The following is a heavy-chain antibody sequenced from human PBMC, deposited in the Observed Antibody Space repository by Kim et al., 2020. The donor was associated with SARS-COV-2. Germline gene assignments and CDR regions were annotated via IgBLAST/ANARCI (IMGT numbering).Heavy chain of an antibody. CDR2: ISYDGSNK. V-gene: IGHV3-30-3*01. J-gene: IGHJ4*02. Sequence: GGSLRLSCAASGFTFSSYAMHWVRQAPGKGLEWVAVISYDGSNKYYADSVKGRFTISRDNSKNTLYLQMNSLRAEDTAVYYCARDAQQWPLPPLFFFDYWGQGTLVTVSS. D-gene: IGHD6-19*01. CDR3: ARDAQQWPLPPLFFFDY. CDR1: GFTFSSYA.